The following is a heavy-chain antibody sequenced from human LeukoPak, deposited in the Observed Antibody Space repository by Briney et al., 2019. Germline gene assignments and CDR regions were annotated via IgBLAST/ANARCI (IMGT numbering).Heavy chain of an antibody. CDR2: ISTSSSYI. D-gene: IGHD4-17*01. CDR3: ARNRGEPSYFDY. V-gene: IGHV3-21*01. Sequence: GGSLRLSCTASGFTFNVYSMNWVRQSPGKGLECFSSISTSSSYIYYADSVKGRFTISRNNPKNSLYLQMNSLRSEDRAVYYCARNRGEPSYFDYWGQGTLVTVSS. J-gene: IGHJ4*02. CDR1: GFTFNVYS.